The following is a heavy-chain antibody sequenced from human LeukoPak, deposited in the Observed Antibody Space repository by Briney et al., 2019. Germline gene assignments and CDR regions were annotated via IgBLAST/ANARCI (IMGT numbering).Heavy chain of an antibody. CDR1: GYTFTSYY. CDR2: INPSGGST. V-gene: IGHV1-46*01. J-gene: IGHJ4*02. CDR3: ARDRGTGTFDY. D-gene: IGHD1-7*01. Sequence: ASVKVSCKASGYTFTSYYMHWVRQAPGHGLEWMGIINPSGGSTSYAQKFQGRVTMTRDTSTSTVYMELSSLRSEDTTVYYCARDRGTGTFDYWGQGTLVTVSS.